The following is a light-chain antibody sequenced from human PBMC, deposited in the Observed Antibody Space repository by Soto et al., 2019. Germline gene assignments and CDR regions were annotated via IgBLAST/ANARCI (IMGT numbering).Light chain of an antibody. J-gene: IGKJ1*01. CDR1: QNVSNNY. Sequence: EIVLAQSPGTLSLSPGERATVSCRASQNVSNNYLAWYQQKPGQAPRLLIYGASNRATGIPDRFSGSGSGTDFTLTISRLEPEDFAVYYCQQYKTFGQGTKVDIK. V-gene: IGKV3-20*01. CDR2: GAS. CDR3: QQYKT.